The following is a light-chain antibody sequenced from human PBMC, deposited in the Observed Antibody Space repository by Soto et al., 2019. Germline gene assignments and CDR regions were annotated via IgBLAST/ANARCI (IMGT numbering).Light chain of an antibody. Sequence: HAVVTQEPSLTVSPGGTVTLTCGSSTGAVTSGHYPYWFQQKPGQAPRTLIYHTTDKHSLTPARFSGSLLGGKAALTLSGAQPEDEAEYYCLLSYSDAGIFGGGTKLTGL. CDR2: HTT. V-gene: IGLV7-46*01. J-gene: IGLJ2*01. CDR3: LLSYSDAGI. CDR1: TGAVTSGHY.